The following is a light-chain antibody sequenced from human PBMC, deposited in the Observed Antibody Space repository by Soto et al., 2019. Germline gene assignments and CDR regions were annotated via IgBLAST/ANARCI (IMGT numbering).Light chain of an antibody. CDR3: QQYNNWPPWT. Sequence: EMVMTQSPATPSVSPGERATLSCRASQSVSSNLAWYQQKPGQAPRLLIYGASNRATGVPARFSGSGSGTQFTLTISSLQSEDFAVYYCQQYNNWPPWTFGQGTKVDIK. CDR2: GAS. CDR1: QSVSSN. J-gene: IGKJ1*01. V-gene: IGKV3-15*01.